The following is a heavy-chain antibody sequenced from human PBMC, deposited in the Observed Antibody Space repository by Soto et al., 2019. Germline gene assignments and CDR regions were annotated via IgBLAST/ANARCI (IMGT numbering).Heavy chain of an antibody. CDR2: IIPIFGTA. V-gene: IGHV1-69*13. Sequence: ASVKVSCKASGGTFSSYAISWVRQAPGQGLEWMGGIIPIFGTANYAQKFQGRVTITADESTSTAYMELSSLRSEDTAVYYCARGPNYYDSSGYYPAPFDYWGQGTLVTVPQ. CDR3: ARGPNYYDSSGYYPAPFDY. D-gene: IGHD3-22*01. J-gene: IGHJ4*02. CDR1: GGTFSSYA.